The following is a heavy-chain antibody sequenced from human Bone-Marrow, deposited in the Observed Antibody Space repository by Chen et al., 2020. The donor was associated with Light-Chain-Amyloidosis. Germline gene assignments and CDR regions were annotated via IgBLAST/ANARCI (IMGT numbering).Heavy chain of an antibody. CDR1: GFTVSSNY. CDR3: ARNRDGYNFAFDY. Sequence: EVQLVETGGGLIQPGGSLRLSCAASGFTVSSNYMSWVRQAPGKGLEWVSVIYSGGSTYYADSVKGRFNISRDNSKNTLYLQMNSLRAEDTAVYYCARNRDGYNFAFDYWGQGTLVTVSS. J-gene: IGHJ4*02. D-gene: IGHD5-12*01. CDR2: IYSGGST. V-gene: IGHV3-53*02.